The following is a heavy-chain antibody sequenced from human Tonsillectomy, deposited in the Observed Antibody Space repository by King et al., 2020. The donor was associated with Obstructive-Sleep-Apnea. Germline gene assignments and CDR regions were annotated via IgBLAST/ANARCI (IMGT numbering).Heavy chain of an antibody. CDR1: GFSLSTSGVG. J-gene: IGHJ4*02. D-gene: IGHD4-17*01. V-gene: IGHV2-5*01. CDR3: AHRFHYGDYDGGFDY. CDR2: IYWNDDK. Sequence: ITLKESGPTLVKPTQTLTLTCTFSGFSLSTSGVGVGWIRQPPGKALECLALIYWNDDKGYSPSLNSRLTITKDTSKNQVVLTMTNMDTVDTATYYCAHRFHYGDYDGGFDYWGQGTLVTVSS.